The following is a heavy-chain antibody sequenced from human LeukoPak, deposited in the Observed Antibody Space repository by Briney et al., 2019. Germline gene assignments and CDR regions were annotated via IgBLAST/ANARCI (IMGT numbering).Heavy chain of an antibody. V-gene: IGHV3-30*18. CDR2: ISYDGSNK. CDR3: AKDDLVGAADY. Sequence: GGSLRLSCAASGFTFSSYGMHWVRQAPGKGLEWVAVISYDGSNKYYADSVKGRFTISRDNSKNTLYLQMNSLRAGDTAVYYCAKDDLVGAADYWGQGTLVTVSS. D-gene: IGHD1-26*01. J-gene: IGHJ4*02. CDR1: GFTFSSYG.